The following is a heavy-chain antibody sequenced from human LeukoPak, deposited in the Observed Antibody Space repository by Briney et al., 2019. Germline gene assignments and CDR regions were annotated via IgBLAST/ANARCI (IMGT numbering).Heavy chain of an antibody. V-gene: IGHV3-33*01. CDR1: GFTFSSYG. Sequence: GGSLRLSCAASGFTFSSYGMHWVRQAPGKGLEWVAVIWYDGSIKYYADSVKGRFTISRDNSKNTLYLQMNSLRAEDTAVYYCARAIVGATGYYYYGMDVWGQGTTVTVSS. D-gene: IGHD1-26*01. CDR3: ARAIVGATGYYYYGMDV. J-gene: IGHJ6*02. CDR2: IWYDGSIK.